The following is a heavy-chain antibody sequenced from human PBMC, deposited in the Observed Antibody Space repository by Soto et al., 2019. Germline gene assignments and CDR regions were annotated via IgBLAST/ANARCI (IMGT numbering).Heavy chain of an antibody. CDR2: IYYSGST. CDR1: GGSISSGGYY. V-gene: IGHV4-31*11. J-gene: IGHJ6*02. Sequence: SETLSLTCAVSGGSISSGGYYWSWIRQHPGKGLEWIGYIYYSGSTYYNPSLKSRVTISVDTSKNQFSLKLSSVTAADTAVYYCARESPYYDFWSGYYTARYYYGMDVWGQGTTVTVSS. D-gene: IGHD3-3*01. CDR3: ARESPYYDFWSGYYTARYYYGMDV.